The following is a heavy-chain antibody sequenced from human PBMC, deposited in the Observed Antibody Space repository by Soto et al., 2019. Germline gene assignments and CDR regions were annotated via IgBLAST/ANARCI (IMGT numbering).Heavy chain of an antibody. CDR2: IIPILGIA. CDR1: GGTFSSYT. CDR3: ARDQYQLLDYYHYYMDV. Sequence: QVQLVQSGAEVKKPGSSVKVSCKASGGTFSSYTISWVRQAPGQGLEWMGRIIPILGIANYAQRFQGRVTITADKATSTAYMELSSLRSEDTAVYYCARDQYQLLDYYHYYMDVWGKGTTVTVSS. V-gene: IGHV1-69*08. D-gene: IGHD2-2*01. J-gene: IGHJ6*03.